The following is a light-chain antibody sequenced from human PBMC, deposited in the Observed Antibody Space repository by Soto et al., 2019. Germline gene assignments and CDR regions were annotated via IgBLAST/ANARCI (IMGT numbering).Light chain of an antibody. Sequence: EILMTQSPATLSVSPGERATLSCRASQSVDSNLSWYQQKPCQAPRLLIYGASTRATGISARFSGSGSGTEFTLTISSLQSEDFGVYYCQQYNNWWTFGQGTKVDIK. J-gene: IGKJ1*01. CDR2: GAS. V-gene: IGKV3-15*01. CDR3: QQYNNWWT. CDR1: QSVDSN.